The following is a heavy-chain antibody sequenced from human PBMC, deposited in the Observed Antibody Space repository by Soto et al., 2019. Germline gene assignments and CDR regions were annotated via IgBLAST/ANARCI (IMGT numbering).Heavy chain of an antibody. J-gene: IGHJ4*02. CDR2: ISAYNGNT. CDR3: XXXLHGDPYY. D-gene: IGHD4-17*01. V-gene: IGHV1-18*01. Sequence: QVQLVQSGAEVKKPGASVKVSCKASGYTFTSYGISWVRQAPGQGLEWMGWISAYNGNTNYAQKLQGRVTMTTDTXTSTXXXXXXXLXSDDXALXXXXXXLHGDPYYWGQGTLVTVSS. CDR1: GYTFTSYG.